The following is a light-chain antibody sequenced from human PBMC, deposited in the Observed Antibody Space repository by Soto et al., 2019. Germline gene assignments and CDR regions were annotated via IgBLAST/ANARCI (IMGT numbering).Light chain of an antibody. CDR1: SSDVGGYNY. CDR2: DVT. J-gene: IGLJ2*01. Sequence: QSVLTQPASVSGSPGQSMTISCTGTSSDVGGYNYVSWYQHHPGKAPKLMIYDVTTRPSGVSNRFSGSKSGNTASLTISGVQSEDEASYYCSSYTTTSTVVFGGGTKLTVL. V-gene: IGLV2-14*03. CDR3: SSYTTTSTVV.